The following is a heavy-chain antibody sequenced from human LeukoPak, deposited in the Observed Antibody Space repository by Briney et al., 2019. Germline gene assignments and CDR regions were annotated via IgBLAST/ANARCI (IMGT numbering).Heavy chain of an antibody. CDR2: IRSKAYGGTT. CDR3: TRDPPYGSGSWDY. J-gene: IGHJ4*02. D-gene: IGHD3-10*01. V-gene: IGHV3-49*04. CDR1: GFTFGDYA. Sequence: GGSLRLSCTASGFTFGDYAMSWVRQAPGKGLEWVGFIRSKAYGGTTEYTASVKGRFTISRDDSKSIAYLQMNSLKTEDTAVYYCTRDPPYGSGSWDYWGQGTLVTVSS.